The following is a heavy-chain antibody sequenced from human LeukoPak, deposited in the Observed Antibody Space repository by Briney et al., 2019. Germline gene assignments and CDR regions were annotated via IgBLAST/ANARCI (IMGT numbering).Heavy chain of an antibody. Sequence: SETPSLTCTVSGGSISSYYWSWIRQPPGKGLEWIGYIYYSGSTNYNPSLKSRVTISVDTSKNQFSLKLSSVTAADTAVYYCARDFSATTVDAFDIWGQGTMVTVSS. V-gene: IGHV4-59*01. CDR1: GGSISSYY. J-gene: IGHJ3*02. D-gene: IGHD4-17*01. CDR2: IYYSGST. CDR3: ARDFSATTVDAFDI.